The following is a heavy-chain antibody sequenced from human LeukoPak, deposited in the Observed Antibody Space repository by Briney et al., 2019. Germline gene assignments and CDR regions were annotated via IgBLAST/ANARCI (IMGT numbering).Heavy chain of an antibody. Sequence: ASVKVSCKASGGTFISYAISWVGQGPGQGGERMGGIIPIFGTAKYAQKLQGRVTITTDGTTRTAYMEVSSLRSEDTAVYYCARAGYQLRKSSRGYWFDPWGQGTLVTVSS. CDR1: GGTFISYA. D-gene: IGHD2-2*01. J-gene: IGHJ5*02. V-gene: IGHV1-69*05. CDR3: ARAGYQLRKSSRGYWFDP. CDR2: IIPIFGTA.